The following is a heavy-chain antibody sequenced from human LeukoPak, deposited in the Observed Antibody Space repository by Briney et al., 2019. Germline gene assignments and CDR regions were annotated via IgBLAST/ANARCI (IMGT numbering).Heavy chain of an antibody. CDR3: AKDWIQFNRVFDCFDS. J-gene: IGHJ4*02. CDR1: GFTFNTNA. Sequence: LPGGSLRLSCATSGFTFNTNAMSWVRQAPGKGLEWVLTIGNTETFYADSVTGRFTISRDNSKNTVYLHMNSLRVEDTAVYYCAKDWIQFNRVFDCFDSWGQGTLVTVSS. CDR2: IGNTET. V-gene: IGHV3-23*01. D-gene: IGHD2-21*01.